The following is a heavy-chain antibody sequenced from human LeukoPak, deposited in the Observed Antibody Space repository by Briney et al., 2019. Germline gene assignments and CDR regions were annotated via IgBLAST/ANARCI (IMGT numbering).Heavy chain of an antibody. D-gene: IGHD6-13*01. CDR1: GYTFTGFY. CDR3: ARGSLMAATGTGLSS. CDR2: INPNSGDT. Sequence: ASVKVSCKASGYTFTGFYMHWVRQAPGQGLEWMGWINPNSGDTNYAQNFQGRVTMTRDTSISTAYVELSGLTSDDTAVYYCARGSLMAATGTGLSSWGQGTLVTVSS. J-gene: IGHJ5*02. V-gene: IGHV1-2*02.